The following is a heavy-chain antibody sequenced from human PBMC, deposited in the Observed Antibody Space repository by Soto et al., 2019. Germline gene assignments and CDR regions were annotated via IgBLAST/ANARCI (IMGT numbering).Heavy chain of an antibody. V-gene: IGHV1-24*01. CDR3: ATDQGITIFGVVFNY. Sequence: GASVKVSCKVSGYTLTELSMHWVRQAPGKGLEWMGGFDPEDGETIYAQKFQGRVTMTEDTSTDTAYMELSSLRSEDTAVYYCATDQGITIFGVVFNYWGQGTLVTVSS. D-gene: IGHD3-3*01. J-gene: IGHJ4*02. CDR2: FDPEDGET. CDR1: GYTLTELS.